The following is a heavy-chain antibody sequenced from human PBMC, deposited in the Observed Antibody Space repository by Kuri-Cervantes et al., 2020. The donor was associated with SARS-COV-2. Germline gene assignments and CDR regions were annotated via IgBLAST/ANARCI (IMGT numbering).Heavy chain of an antibody. D-gene: IGHD2-15*01. CDR2: IKSKTDGGTT. CDR3: TTAPTPIVVVVAATY. J-gene: IGHJ4*02. CDR1: GFTFSSYA. V-gene: IGHV3-15*01. Sequence: GGSLRLSCAASGFTFSSYAMSWVRQAPGKGLEWVGRIKSKTDGGTTDYAAPVKGRFTISRDDSKNTLYLQMNSLKTEDTAVYYCTTAPTPIVVVVAATYWGQGTLVTVSS.